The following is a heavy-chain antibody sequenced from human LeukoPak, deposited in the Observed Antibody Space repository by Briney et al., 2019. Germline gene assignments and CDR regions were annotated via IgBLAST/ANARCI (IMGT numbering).Heavy chain of an antibody. CDR2: TYTSGST. CDR3: ERDCADTYCYSYYFDY. CDR1: GGSISSYY. Sequence: ASETLSLTCTVSGGSISSYYWSWIRQPAGKGLEWIGRTYTSGSTNYNPSLRSRVTISVDKSKNQFSLNLSSVTAADTAEYSCERDCADTYCYSYYFDYWGQGTLVTVSS. D-gene: IGHD2-15*01. J-gene: IGHJ4*02. V-gene: IGHV4-4*07.